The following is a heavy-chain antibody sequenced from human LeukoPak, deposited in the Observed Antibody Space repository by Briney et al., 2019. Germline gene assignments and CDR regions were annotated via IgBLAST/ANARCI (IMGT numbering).Heavy chain of an antibody. Sequence: GASVKVSCKASGYTFTGYYMHWVRQAPGQGLEWMGIINPSGGSTSYAQKFQGRVTMTRDTSTSTVYMELSSLRSEDTAVYYCARGGYYYDSSGYYLSGYWGQGTLVTVSS. D-gene: IGHD3-22*01. V-gene: IGHV1-46*01. CDR3: ARGGYYYDSSGYYLSGY. J-gene: IGHJ4*02. CDR2: INPSGGST. CDR1: GYTFTGYY.